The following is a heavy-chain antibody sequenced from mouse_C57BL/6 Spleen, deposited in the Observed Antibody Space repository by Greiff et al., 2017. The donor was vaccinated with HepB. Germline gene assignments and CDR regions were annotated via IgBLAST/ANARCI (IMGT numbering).Heavy chain of an antibody. CDR2: INPRDGST. CDR1: GYTFTSYW. V-gene: IGHV1-53*01. Sequence: QVQLQQPGTELVKPGASVKLSCKASGYTFTSYWMHWVKQRPGQGLEWIGNINPRDGSTKYNEKFKGKATLTADKSSSTAYMQLNSLTSEDSAVYFCARRAYYSNYADFDYWGQGTTLTVSS. J-gene: IGHJ2*01. D-gene: IGHD2-5*01. CDR3: ARRAYYSNYADFDY.